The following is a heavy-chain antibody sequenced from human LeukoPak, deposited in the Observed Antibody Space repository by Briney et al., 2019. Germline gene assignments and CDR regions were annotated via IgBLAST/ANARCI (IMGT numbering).Heavy chain of an antibody. CDR2: ITYSSDYI. D-gene: IGHD3-22*01. CDR1: GFTFNSFS. V-gene: IGHV3-21*01. Sequence: PGGSLRLSCAASGFTFNSFSMNWVRQAPGKGLEWVSSITYSSDYIYYADSVKGRFTISRDNANNSLYLQMNGLRAEDTAVYYCARDHHRRLYDSQARNTFDIWGQGTMVTVSS. J-gene: IGHJ3*02. CDR3: ARDHHRRLYDSQARNTFDI.